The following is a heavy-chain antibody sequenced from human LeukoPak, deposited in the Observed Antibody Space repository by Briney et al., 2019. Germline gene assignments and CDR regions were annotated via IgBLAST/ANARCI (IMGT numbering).Heavy chain of an antibody. V-gene: IGHV4-34*01. D-gene: IGHD3-3*01. Sequence: SETLSLTCAVYGGSFSGYYWSWIRQPPGKGLEWIGEINHSGSTYYNPSLKSRVTISVDTSKNQFSLKLSSVTAADTAVYYCARDLSLGVVTTYGMDVWGQGTTVTVSS. CDR1: GGSFSGYY. CDR3: ARDLSLGVVTTYGMDV. CDR2: INHSGST. J-gene: IGHJ6*02.